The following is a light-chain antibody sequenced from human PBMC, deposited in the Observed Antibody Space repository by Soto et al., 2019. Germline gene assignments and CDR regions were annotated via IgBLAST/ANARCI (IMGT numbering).Light chain of an antibody. CDR3: CSYAGTSTV. J-gene: IGLJ1*01. Sequence: QSALTHPASVSGSPGQSITISCTGTNSDVESYNLVSWFRQHPGEAPKLIVYEGTKRPAGVSNRFSGSKSGHPASLTISGRQDEDEANYYCCSYAGTSTVFGTGTELPVL. CDR2: EGT. V-gene: IGLV2-23*03. CDR1: NSDVESYNL.